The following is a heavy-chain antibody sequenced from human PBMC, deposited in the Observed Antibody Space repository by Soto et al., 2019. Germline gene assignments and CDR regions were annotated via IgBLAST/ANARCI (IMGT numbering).Heavy chain of an antibody. Sequence: QVQLTESGGGLVKPGGSLRLSCAASGFTFSGLYMSWIRQAPGKGLEWVSCIDSSGVKKYYAESVRGRFTISRDNAKNSLYLQMNSLRAEDTAVYYCARDRGAVTGAYFDYWGQGTLVTVSS. CDR2: IDSSGVKK. CDR3: ARDRGAVTGAYFDY. J-gene: IGHJ4*02. V-gene: IGHV3-11*01. D-gene: IGHD6-19*01. CDR1: GFTFSGLY.